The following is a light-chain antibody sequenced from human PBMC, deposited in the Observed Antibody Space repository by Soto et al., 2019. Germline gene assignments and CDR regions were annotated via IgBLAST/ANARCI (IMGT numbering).Light chain of an antibody. CDR2: GAS. V-gene: IGKV3-15*01. CDR3: QQYNNWPWT. J-gene: IGKJ1*01. Sequence: TQSPATVSVSPGGRATLSCRASQSISDTLAWYQQKPGQAPRLLIHGASTRAPGFPARFSGSGSGTDLTLTISSLQSEDFAVYYCQQYNNWPWTFGQGTKVDIK. CDR1: QSISDT.